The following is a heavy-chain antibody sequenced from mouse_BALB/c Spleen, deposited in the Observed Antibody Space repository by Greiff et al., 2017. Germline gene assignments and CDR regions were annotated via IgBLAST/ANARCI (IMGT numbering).Heavy chain of an antibody. D-gene: IGHD2-4*01. CDR1: GYTFSSYW. V-gene: IGHV1-9*01. J-gene: IGHJ2*01. Sequence: QVQLQQSGAELMKPGASVKISCKATGYTFSSYWIEWVKQRPGHGLEWIGEILPGSGSTNYNEKFKGKATFTADSSSNTAYMQLSSLTSEDSAVYYCARNGIYYDYGGFDYWGQGTTLTVSS. CDR3: ARNGIYYDYGGFDY. CDR2: ILPGSGST.